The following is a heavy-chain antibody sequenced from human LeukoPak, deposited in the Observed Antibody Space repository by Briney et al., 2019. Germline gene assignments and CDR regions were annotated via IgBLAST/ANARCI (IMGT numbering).Heavy chain of an antibody. Sequence: SETLSLTCTVSGGSISSYYWSWIRQPPGKGLEWIGYIYYSGSTNYNPSLKSRVTISVDTSKNQFSLKLSSVTAADTAVYYCARTTSSYFDYWGQGTLVTVPS. D-gene: IGHD1-1*01. V-gene: IGHV4-59*01. CDR3: ARTTSSYFDY. J-gene: IGHJ4*02. CDR2: IYYSGST. CDR1: GGSISSYY.